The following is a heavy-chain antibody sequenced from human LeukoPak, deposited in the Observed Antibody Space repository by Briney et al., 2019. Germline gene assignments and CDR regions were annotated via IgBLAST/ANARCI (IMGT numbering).Heavy chain of an antibody. CDR1: GDSISSYY. V-gene: IGHV4-59*01. D-gene: IGHD4-23*01. Sequence: SETLSLTCTVSGDSISSYYWSWIRQPPGKGLEWIRYIYYIGNTNYNPSLKSRVTISVDTSKNQFSLKLSSVTAADTAVYYCARDHTNSVGYFDYWGQGTLVTVSS. CDR3: ARDHTNSVGYFDY. CDR2: IYYIGNT. J-gene: IGHJ4*02.